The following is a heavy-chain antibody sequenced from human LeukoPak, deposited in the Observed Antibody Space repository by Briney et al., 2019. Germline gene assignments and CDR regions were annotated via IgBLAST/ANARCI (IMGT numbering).Heavy chain of an antibody. Sequence: GGSLRLSCAASGFTFNSYAMSWVRQAPGKGLEWVSTISSSGSTIYYADSVKGRFTISRDNAKNSLYLQMNSLRAEDTAVYYCAELGITMIGGVWGKGTTVTISS. CDR3: AELGITMIGGV. D-gene: IGHD3-10*02. CDR2: ISSSGSTI. V-gene: IGHV3-48*03. J-gene: IGHJ6*04. CDR1: GFTFNSYA.